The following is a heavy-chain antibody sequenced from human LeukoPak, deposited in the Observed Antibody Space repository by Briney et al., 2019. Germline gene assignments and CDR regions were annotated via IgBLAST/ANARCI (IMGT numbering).Heavy chain of an antibody. Sequence: GRSLRLSCAASGFTFSSYAMHWVRQAPGKGLEWVAVISYDGSNKYYADSVKGRFTISRDNSKNTLYLQMNSLRAEDTAVYYCARDQSVVGSSGWLENWFDPWGQGTLVTVSS. CDR2: ISYDGSNK. CDR3: ARDQSVVGSSGWLENWFDP. J-gene: IGHJ5*02. V-gene: IGHV3-30-3*01. CDR1: GFTFSSYA. D-gene: IGHD6-19*01.